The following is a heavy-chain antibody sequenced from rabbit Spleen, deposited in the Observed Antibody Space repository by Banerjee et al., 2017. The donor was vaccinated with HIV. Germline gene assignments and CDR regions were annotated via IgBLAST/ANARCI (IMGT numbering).Heavy chain of an antibody. D-gene: IGHD8-1*01. Sequence: QEQLVESGGGLVQPEGSLTLTCTASGFSFSSDYYMCWVRQAPGKGLEWIGCIYGSSGGIYYASWAKGRFTISKTSSTTVTLQMTSLTVADTATYFCARDTGSSFSSYGMDLWGQGTLVTVS. CDR3: ARDTGSSFSSYGMDL. CDR2: IYGSSGGI. CDR1: GFSFSSDYY. J-gene: IGHJ6*01. V-gene: IGHV1S45*01.